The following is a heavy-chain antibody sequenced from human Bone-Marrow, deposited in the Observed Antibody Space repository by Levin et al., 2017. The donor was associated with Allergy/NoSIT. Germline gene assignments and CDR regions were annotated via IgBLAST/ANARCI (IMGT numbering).Heavy chain of an antibody. J-gene: IGHJ4*02. Sequence: PGGSLRLSCAASGLTGRTNYMNWVRQAPGKGLEWVSIIYHGDKTYYADSVNGRFTISRDTSQNILYLQMNSLRVDDTAMYYCATGTYGQPDYWGQGTLVTVSS. D-gene: IGHD4-17*01. CDR3: ATGTYGQPDY. CDR1: GLTGRTNY. CDR2: IYHGDKT. V-gene: IGHV3-53*01.